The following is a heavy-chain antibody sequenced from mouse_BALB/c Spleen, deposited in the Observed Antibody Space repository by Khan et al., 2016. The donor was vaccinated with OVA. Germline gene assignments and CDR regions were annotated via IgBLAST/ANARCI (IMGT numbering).Heavy chain of an antibody. D-gene: IGHD1-1*01. CDR2: IYYSGTV. V-gene: IGHV3-5*02. CDR3: ARDYGSLYWSFDF. CDR1: GISITSGNYR. J-gene: IGHJ1*01. Sequence: EVQLQESGPGLVKPSQTVSLTCTVTGISITSGNYRWSWIRQFPGNKLEWIGNIYYSGTVTYNPSLTSRTTITRDTSKNQFFLEMNSLTAEDTATYYCARDYGSLYWSFDFWGAGTTVTVSS.